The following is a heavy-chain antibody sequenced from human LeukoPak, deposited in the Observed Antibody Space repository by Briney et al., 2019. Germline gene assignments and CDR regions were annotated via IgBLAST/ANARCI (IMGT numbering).Heavy chain of an antibody. CDR2: ISGSGGST. V-gene: IGHV3-23*01. Sequence: GGSLRLSCAASGFTFSSYAMSWVRQAPGKGLEWVSAISGSGGSTYYADSVEGRFTISRDNSKNTLYLQMNSLRAEDTAVYYCASVDYDFWSGVFDYWGQGTLVTVSS. J-gene: IGHJ4*02. D-gene: IGHD3-3*01. CDR1: GFTFSSYA. CDR3: ASVDYDFWSGVFDY.